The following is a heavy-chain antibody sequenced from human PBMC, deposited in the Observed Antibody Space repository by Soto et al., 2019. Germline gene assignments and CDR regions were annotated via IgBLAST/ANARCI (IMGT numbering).Heavy chain of an antibody. CDR3: AKDPNGDYLGAFDS. CDR1: KITFSTHP. Sequence: GGSLRLSRGGSKITFSTHPITWVRPAPGKGLEWVSGISVSGGITKYADSVKGRFTISRDNSKNTLYLQMNSLRAEDTAIYYCAKDPNGDYLGAFDSWGQGTLVTVSS. CDR2: ISVSGGIT. J-gene: IGHJ4*02. V-gene: IGHV3-23*01. D-gene: IGHD4-17*01.